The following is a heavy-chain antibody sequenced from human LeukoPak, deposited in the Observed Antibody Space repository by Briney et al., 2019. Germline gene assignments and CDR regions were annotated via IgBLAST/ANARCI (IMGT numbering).Heavy chain of an antibody. V-gene: IGHV3-48*03. D-gene: IGHD6-13*01. J-gene: IGHJ1*01. CDR1: GFTFSSYE. Sequence: EPGGSLRLSCAASGFTFSSYEMNWVRQAPGKGLEWVSYISSSGSTIYYADSVKGRFTISRDNAKNSLYLQMNSLRAEDTAVYYCARGGSSWYEYFQHWGQGTLVTVSP. CDR2: ISSSGSTI. CDR3: ARGGSSWYEYFQH.